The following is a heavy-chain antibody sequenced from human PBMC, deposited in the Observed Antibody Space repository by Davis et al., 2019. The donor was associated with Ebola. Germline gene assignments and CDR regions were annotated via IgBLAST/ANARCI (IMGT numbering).Heavy chain of an antibody. J-gene: IGHJ5*02. CDR2: ISAHSGNA. V-gene: IGHV1-18*01. CDR1: GGTFSDYT. CDR3: TRGKWFDP. Sequence: AASVKVSCKASGGTFSDYTFNWVRQAPGQGLEWMGWISAHSGNANYAQKVQGRVTMTTDTTTSTAYMELRSLRYDDTAVYYCTRGKWFDPWGQGTLVAVSS.